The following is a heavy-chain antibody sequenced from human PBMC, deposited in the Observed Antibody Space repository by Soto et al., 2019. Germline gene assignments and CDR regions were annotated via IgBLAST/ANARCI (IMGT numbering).Heavy chain of an antibody. V-gene: IGHV3-66*01. D-gene: IGHD6-19*01. J-gene: IGHJ4*02. CDR1: GFTITSHY. CDR2: IKRDGST. Sequence: GGSLRLSCAPSGFTITSHYMSWVRQAPGKGLEWVSLIKRDGSTYYADSVKGTFTISRDNSKNRLYLQMNSLRAEDTAVYYCARVRRSGWPFFDYWGQGTLVTVSS. CDR3: ARVRRSGWPFFDY.